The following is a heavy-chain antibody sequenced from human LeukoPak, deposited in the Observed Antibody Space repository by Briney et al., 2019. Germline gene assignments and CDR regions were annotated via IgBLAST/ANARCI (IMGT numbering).Heavy chain of an antibody. D-gene: IGHD6-19*01. CDR2: ISGSGGST. Sequence: PGGSLRLSCAASGFTFSSYAMSWVRQAPGKGLEWVSAISGSGGSTYYADSVKGRFTISRDNSKNTLYLQMNSLRAENTAVYYCAKDVGSAWAFDSWGQGTLVTVSS. J-gene: IGHJ4*02. CDR3: AKDVGSAWAFDS. V-gene: IGHV3-23*01. CDR1: GFTFSSYA.